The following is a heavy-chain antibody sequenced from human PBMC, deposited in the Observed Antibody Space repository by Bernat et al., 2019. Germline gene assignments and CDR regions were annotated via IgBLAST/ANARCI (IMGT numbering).Heavy chain of an antibody. CDR1: GFTFSNAW. CDR3: TTDGSSSWYGGAFDY. CDR2: IKSKTDGGTT. J-gene: IGHJ4*02. Sequence: EVQLVESGGGLVKPGGSLRLSCAASGFTFSNAWMNWVRRAPGKGLEWVGRIKSKTDGGTTDYAAPVKGRFTISRDDSKNTLYLQMNSLKTEDTAVYYCTTDGSSSWYGGAFDYWGQGTLVTVSS. V-gene: IGHV3-15*07. D-gene: IGHD6-13*01.